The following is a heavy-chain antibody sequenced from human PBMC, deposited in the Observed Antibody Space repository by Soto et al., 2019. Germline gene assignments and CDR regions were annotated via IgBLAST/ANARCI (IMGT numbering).Heavy chain of an antibody. CDR1: GGSISSYY. CDR2: IYYSGST. D-gene: IGHD6-13*01. CDR3: ARDRNSSSWYLSMDV. Sequence: PSETLSLTCTVSGGSISSYYWSWIRQPPGKGLEWIGYIYYSGSTNYNPSLKSRVTISVDTSKNQFSLKLSSVTAADTAVYYCARDRNSSSWYLSMDVWGKGTTVTVSS. V-gene: IGHV4-59*01. J-gene: IGHJ6*03.